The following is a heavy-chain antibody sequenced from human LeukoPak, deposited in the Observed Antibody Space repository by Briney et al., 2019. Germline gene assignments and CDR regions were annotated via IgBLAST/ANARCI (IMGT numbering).Heavy chain of an antibody. CDR3: ARVGTGYSSGWYLQVRPSTYSGMDV. V-gene: IGHV4-4*02. CDR1: GGSISSSNW. D-gene: IGHD6-19*01. Sequence: SGTLSLTCAVSGGSISSSNWWSWVRQPPGKGLEWIGEIYHSGSTNYNPSLKSRVTISVDKSKNPFSLKLSSVTAAATAVYYCARVGTGYSSGWYLQVRPSTYSGMDVWGQGTTVTVSS. J-gene: IGHJ6*02. CDR2: IYHSGST.